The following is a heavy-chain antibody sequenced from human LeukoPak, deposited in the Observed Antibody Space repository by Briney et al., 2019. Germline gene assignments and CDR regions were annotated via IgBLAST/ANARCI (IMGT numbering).Heavy chain of an antibody. CDR1: GFTDSSNY. CDR3: ARTRWGNFDY. D-gene: IGHD7-27*01. J-gene: IGHJ4*02. V-gene: IGHV3-66*01. CDR2: IYSGGST. Sequence: GGSLRLSCAASGFTDSSNYMSWVRQAPGKGLEWVSVIYSGGSTYYADSVKGRFTTSRDNSKNTLYLQMNSLRAEDTAVYYCARTRWGNFDYWGQGTLVTVSS.